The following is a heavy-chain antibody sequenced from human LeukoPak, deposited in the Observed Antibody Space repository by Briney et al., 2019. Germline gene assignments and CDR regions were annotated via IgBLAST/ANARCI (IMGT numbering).Heavy chain of an antibody. V-gene: IGHV3-11*01. CDR3: ARVDAYYYYYMDV. CDR2: ISSSGSTI. CDR1: GFTSSDYY. Sequence: PGGSLRLSCAASGFTSSDYYMSWIRQAPGKGLEWVSYISSSGSTIYYADSVKGRFTISRDNAKNSLYLQMNSLRAEDTAVYYCARVDAYYYYYMDVWGKGTTVTVSS. J-gene: IGHJ6*03.